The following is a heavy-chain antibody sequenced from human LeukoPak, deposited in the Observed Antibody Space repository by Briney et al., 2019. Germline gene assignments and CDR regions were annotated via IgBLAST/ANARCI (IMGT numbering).Heavy chain of an antibody. D-gene: IGHD5-24*01. Sequence: PGGSLRLSCAASGFTFSNAWMSWVRQAPGKGLEWVGRIKSKTDGGTTDYAAPVKGRFTISRDDSKNTLYLQMNSLKTEDTAVYYCTTADGHKEGYAFDIWGQGTMVTVSS. CDR3: TTADGHKEGYAFDI. V-gene: IGHV3-15*01. CDR1: GFTFSNAW. CDR2: IKSKTDGGTT. J-gene: IGHJ3*02.